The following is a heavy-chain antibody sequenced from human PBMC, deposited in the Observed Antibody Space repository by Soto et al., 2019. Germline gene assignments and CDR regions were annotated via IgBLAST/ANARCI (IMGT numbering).Heavy chain of an antibody. J-gene: IGHJ5*02. Sequence: LSLTCTVPGGSISSGGYYWSWIRQHPGKGLEWIGYIYYSGSTYYNPSLKSRVTISVDTSKNQFSLKLSSVTAADTAVYYCARGYCSSTSCYHNWFDPWGQGTLVTVSS. CDR3: ARGYCSSTSCYHNWFDP. D-gene: IGHD2-2*01. V-gene: IGHV4-31*03. CDR2: IYYSGST. CDR1: GGSISSGGYY.